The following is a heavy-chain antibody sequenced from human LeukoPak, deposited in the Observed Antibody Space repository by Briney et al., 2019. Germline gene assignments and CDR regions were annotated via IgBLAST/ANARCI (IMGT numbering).Heavy chain of an antibody. D-gene: IGHD2/OR15-2a*01. CDR1: GFTFSSYG. CDR2: ISYDGSNK. V-gene: IGHV3-30*18. J-gene: IGHJ4*02. Sequence: GGSLRLSCAASGFTFSSYGMHWVRQAPGKGLEWVAVISYDGSNKYYADSVKGRFTISRDNSKNTLYLQMNSLRAEDTAVYYCAEDLDGRFPEYWGQGTLVTVSS. CDR3: AEDLDGRFPEY.